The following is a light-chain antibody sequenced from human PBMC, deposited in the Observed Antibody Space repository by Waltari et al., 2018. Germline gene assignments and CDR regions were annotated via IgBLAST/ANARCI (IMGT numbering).Light chain of an antibody. CDR2: RDD. CDR3: QSFDRDLNAVL. J-gene: IGLJ2*01. Sequence: QSVLTQPPSVSGAPGQSVTISCTGSSSNIGACYDVHGYQQIPGSAPKVLIYRDDNRPSGVPGRFSGSKSGTSASLSVTGLHVEDEADYFCQSFDRDLNAVLFGGGTKLTVL. CDR1: SSNIGACYD. V-gene: IGLV1-40*01.